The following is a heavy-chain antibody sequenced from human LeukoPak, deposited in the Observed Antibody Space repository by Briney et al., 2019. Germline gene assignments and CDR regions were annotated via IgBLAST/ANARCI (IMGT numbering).Heavy chain of an antibody. V-gene: IGHV3-30*18. CDR3: AKFLRGYSGYGAAFDI. D-gene: IGHD5-12*01. CDR1: GFTFSSYG. J-gene: IGHJ3*02. Sequence: GGSLRLSCAASGFTFSSYGIHWVRQAPGKGLEWVAVISYDGSNKYYADSVKGRFTISRDNSKNTLYLQMNSLRAEDTAVYYCAKFLRGYSGYGAAFDIWGQGTMVTVSS. CDR2: ISYDGSNK.